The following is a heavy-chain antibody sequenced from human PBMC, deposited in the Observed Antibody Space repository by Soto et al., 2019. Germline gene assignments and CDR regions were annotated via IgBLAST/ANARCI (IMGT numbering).Heavy chain of an antibody. D-gene: IGHD3-9*01. V-gene: IGHV3-23*01. Sequence: EVRLLESGGGLVQPGGPLRLSCAASGFTFSSYAMSWVRQAPGKGLEWVSTIIGSGGSVNYADSVKGRFTISRDSSKNTLYLQMNSLRADDTAVYYCARHILITILGYYYGMDVWGQGTTVTVSS. CDR2: IIGSGGSV. CDR1: GFTFSSYA. J-gene: IGHJ6*01. CDR3: ARHILITILGYYYGMDV.